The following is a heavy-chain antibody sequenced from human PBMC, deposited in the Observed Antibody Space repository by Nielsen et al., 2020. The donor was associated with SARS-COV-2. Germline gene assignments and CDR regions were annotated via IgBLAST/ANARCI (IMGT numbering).Heavy chain of an antibody. Sequence: GESLKISCTLFGLSVTDAWMGWVRRAPGRGLEWIGRIKSKSDGGTTDYAAPIRDRVFVSRDESTNTVFLQMSSLMAEDTAVYYCTTDRGVAIRPLFDSWSQGTRVTVSS. D-gene: IGHD3-3*01. CDR2: IKSKSDGGTT. CDR3: TTDRGVAIRPLFDS. J-gene: IGHJ4*02. CDR1: GLSVTDAW. V-gene: IGHV3-15*01.